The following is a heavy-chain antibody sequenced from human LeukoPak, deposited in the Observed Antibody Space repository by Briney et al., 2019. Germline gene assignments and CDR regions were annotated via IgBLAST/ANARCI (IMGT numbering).Heavy chain of an antibody. D-gene: IGHD6-19*01. CDR3: AREGSSLSGDY. Sequence: ASVKVSCKASGYTFTSYGISWVRQAPGQGLEWMGRIIPILGIANYAQKFQGRVTITADKSTSTAYMELSSLRSEDTAVYYCAREGSSLSGDYWGQGTLVTVSS. CDR1: GYTFTSYG. J-gene: IGHJ4*02. CDR2: IIPILGIA. V-gene: IGHV1-69*04.